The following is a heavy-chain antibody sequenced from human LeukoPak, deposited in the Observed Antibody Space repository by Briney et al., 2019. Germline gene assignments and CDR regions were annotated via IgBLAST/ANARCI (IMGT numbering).Heavy chain of an antibody. Sequence: GASVKVSCKASGYTFTSYGISWVRQAPGQGLEWMGRIIPILGIANYAQKFQGRVTITADKSTSTAYMELSSLRSEDTAVYYCARRKGYCSSTSCPHDAFDIWGQGTMVTVSS. V-gene: IGHV1-69*04. D-gene: IGHD2-2*01. CDR1: GYTFTSYG. J-gene: IGHJ3*02. CDR3: ARRKGYCSSTSCPHDAFDI. CDR2: IIPILGIA.